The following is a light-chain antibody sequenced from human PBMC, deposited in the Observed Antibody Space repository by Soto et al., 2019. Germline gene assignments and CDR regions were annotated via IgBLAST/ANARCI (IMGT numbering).Light chain of an antibody. CDR2: AAS. J-gene: IGKJ1*01. CDR3: QHYGSSGT. CDR1: QGIRND. V-gene: IGKV1-17*01. Sequence: QMSQSPSSLSESVGDRGTITCRASQGIRNDLSWYQQKPGKAPKRLIYAASSLHSGVPSRFSVSGSGTDFTLTISRLEPEEFAVYYCQHYGSSGTFGQGTKVEIK.